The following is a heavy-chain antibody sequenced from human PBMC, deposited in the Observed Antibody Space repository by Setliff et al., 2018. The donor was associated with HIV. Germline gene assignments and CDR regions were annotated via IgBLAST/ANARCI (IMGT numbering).Heavy chain of an antibody. V-gene: IGHV3-11*04. J-gene: IGHJ3*02. CDR3: ASGREQGLRHAFDI. CDR1: GFTFSDYY. Sequence: GGSLRLSCAASGFTFSDYYMSWIRQAPGKGLEWVSYISSRGSTIHYADSVKGRFTISRDNVKNALYLQMNSLRAEDTAVYYCASGREQGLRHAFDIWGQGAMVTVSS. CDR2: ISSRGSTI. D-gene: IGHD4-17*01.